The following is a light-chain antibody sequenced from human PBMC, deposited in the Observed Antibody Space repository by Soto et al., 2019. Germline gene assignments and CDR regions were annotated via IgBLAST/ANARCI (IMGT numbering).Light chain of an antibody. CDR3: QHYSTSPLT. J-gene: IGKJ5*01. V-gene: IGKV3D-20*01. Sequence: EIVLTQSPATLSLSPGERAPLSCGARQSVTSSHLAWYQQNPGLAPRLLIYDASSRATDIPDRFSGSGSGTDFTLTISRLEPEDFVVYYCQHYSTSPLTFGQGTRLEIK. CDR1: QSVTSSH. CDR2: DAS.